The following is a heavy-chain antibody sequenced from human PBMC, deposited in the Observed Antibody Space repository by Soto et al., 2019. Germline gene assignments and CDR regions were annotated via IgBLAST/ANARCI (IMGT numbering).Heavy chain of an antibody. J-gene: IGHJ3*02. D-gene: IGHD6-6*01. CDR3: ARMINGAARRPAFDI. CDR1: GGSISSGGYY. V-gene: IGHV4-31*03. CDR2: IYYSGST. Sequence: QVQLQESGPGLVKPSQTLSLTCTVSGGSISSGGYYWSWIRQHPGKGLEWIGYIYYSGSTYYNPSLKSRVTMSVDTSKNQFSLKLSSVTAADTAVYYCARMINGAARRPAFDIWGQGTMVTVSS.